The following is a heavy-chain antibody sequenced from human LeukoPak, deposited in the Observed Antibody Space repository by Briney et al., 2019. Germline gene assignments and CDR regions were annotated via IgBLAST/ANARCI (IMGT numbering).Heavy chain of an antibody. J-gene: IGHJ4*02. CDR3: GTGWAVDF. Sequence: GGSLRLSCAASGFNFGTHWMTWVRQAPGKGLECVAIIKKDGSEKYHVDSVKGRFTISRDNAKNSLYLQMNSLRAEDTAVYYCGTGWAVDFWGQGTLVTVSS. D-gene: IGHD5-24*01. CDR1: GFNFGTHW. V-gene: IGHV3-7*01. CDR2: IKKDGSEK.